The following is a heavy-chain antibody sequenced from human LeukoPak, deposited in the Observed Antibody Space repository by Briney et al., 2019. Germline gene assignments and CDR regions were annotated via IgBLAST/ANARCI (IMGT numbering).Heavy chain of an antibody. J-gene: IGHJ3*02. CDR2: INWNGGST. D-gene: IGHD2-2*02. V-gene: IGHV3-20*01. Sequence: PGGSLRLSCTASGFTVSSKYMSWVRQAPGKGLEWVSGINWNGGSTGYADSVKGRFTISRDNAKNSLYLQMNSLRAEDTALYHCARDTYCSSTSCYKAFDIWGQGTMVTVSS. CDR1: GFTVSSKY. CDR3: ARDTYCSSTSCYKAFDI.